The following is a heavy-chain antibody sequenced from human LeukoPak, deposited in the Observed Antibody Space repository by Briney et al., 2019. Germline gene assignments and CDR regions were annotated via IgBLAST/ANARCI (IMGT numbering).Heavy chain of an antibody. CDR2: INHSGST. CDR3: ARGLKSEQQLGGINWFDP. V-gene: IGHV4-34*01. J-gene: IGHJ5*02. Sequence: SETLSLTCAVYGGSFSGYYWSWIRQPPGKGLEWIGEINHSGSTNYNPSLKSRVTISVDTSKNQFSLKLSSVTAADTAVYYCARGLKSEQQLGGINWFDPWGQGTLVTVSS. CDR1: GGSFSGYY. D-gene: IGHD4-11*01.